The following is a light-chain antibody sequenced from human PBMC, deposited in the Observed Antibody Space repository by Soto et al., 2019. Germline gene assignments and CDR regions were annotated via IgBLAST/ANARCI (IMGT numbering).Light chain of an antibody. J-gene: IGKJ1*01. CDR1: QTLGSN. CDR2: GAS. V-gene: IGKV3-15*01. CDR3: QQYNNWPPTWT. Sequence: DIVMTQFPATLSVSPGERATLSCRASQTLGSNLAWYQQKPGQAPRLLIYGASIRATGVPPRISGSGSGTEFTLTISSLQSEDFAVYYCQQYNNWPPTWTFGQGTKVDIK.